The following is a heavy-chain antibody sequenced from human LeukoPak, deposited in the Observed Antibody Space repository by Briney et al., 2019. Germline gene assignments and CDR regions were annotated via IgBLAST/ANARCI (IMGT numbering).Heavy chain of an antibody. Sequence: PGGSLRLSCAASGFTFSSYGMNWVRQAPGKGLEWVSYISSSSSTIYYADSVKGRFTISRDNAKNSLYLQMNSLRAEDTAVYYCARDRGAYCSSTSCSNSPFDYWGQGTLVTVSS. V-gene: IGHV3-48*01. CDR3: ARDRGAYCSSTSCSNSPFDY. J-gene: IGHJ4*02. D-gene: IGHD2-2*01. CDR2: ISSSSSTI. CDR1: GFTFSSYG.